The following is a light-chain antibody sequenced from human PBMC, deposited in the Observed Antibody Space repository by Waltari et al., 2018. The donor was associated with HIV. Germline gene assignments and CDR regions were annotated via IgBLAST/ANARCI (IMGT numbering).Light chain of an antibody. CDR2: EGD. Sequence: QSALTQPASVSGSPGQSITIPCPGTSSDVGSYNFVSWYQQHPGNAPKLIIYEGDKRPSGVSYRFSGSKSGSTASLTISGLQAEDEADYYCCSYAGSSTYVVFGGGTQLTVL. V-gene: IGLV2-23*01. CDR3: CSYAGSSTYVV. J-gene: IGLJ2*01. CDR1: SSDVGSYNF.